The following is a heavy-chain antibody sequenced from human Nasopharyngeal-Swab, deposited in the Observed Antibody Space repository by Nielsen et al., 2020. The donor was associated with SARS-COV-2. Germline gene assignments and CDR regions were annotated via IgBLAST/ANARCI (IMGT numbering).Heavy chain of an antibody. CDR2: ISGSGGST. CDR3: ARDINYYDSSGLDY. D-gene: IGHD3-22*01. CDR1: GFTFSSYA. J-gene: IGHJ4*02. Sequence: GESLKISCAASGFTFSSYAMSWVRQAPGKGLEWVSAISGSGGSTYYADSVKGRFTISRDNVKNSLYLQMNSLRAEDTALYHCARDINYYDSSGLDYWGQGTLVTVSS. V-gene: IGHV3-23*01.